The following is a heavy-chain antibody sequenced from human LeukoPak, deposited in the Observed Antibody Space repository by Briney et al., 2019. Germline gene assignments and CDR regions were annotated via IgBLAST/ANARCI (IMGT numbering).Heavy chain of an antibody. D-gene: IGHD1-26*01. CDR3: ARAVVGATILVY. J-gene: IGHJ4*02. V-gene: IGHV1-2*02. CDR1: GYTFTGYY. CDR2: INPNSGGT. Sequence: ASVKVSCKASGYTFTGYYMHWVRQAPGQGLEWMGWINPNSGGTNYAQKFQGRVTITRDTSASTAYMELSSLRSEDMAVYYCARAVVGATILVYWGQGTLVTVSS.